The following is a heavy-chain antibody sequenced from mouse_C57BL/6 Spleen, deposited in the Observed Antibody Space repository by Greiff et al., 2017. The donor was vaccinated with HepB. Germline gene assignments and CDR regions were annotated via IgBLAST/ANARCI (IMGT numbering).Heavy chain of an antibody. D-gene: IGHD1-1*01. CDR2: INPSTGGT. V-gene: IGHV1-42*01. Sequence: VQLQQSGPELVKPGASVKISCKASGYSFTGYYMNWVKQSPEKSLEWIGEINPSTGGTTYNQKFKAKATLTVDKSSSTAYMQLKSLTSEDSAVYYCARSTSVGSSYFDYWGQGTTLTVSS. J-gene: IGHJ2*01. CDR3: ARSTSVGSSYFDY. CDR1: GYSFTGYY.